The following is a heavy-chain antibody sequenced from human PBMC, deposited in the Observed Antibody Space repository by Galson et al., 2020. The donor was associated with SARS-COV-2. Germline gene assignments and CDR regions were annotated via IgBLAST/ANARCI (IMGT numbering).Heavy chain of an antibody. V-gene: IGHV4-30-4*01. CDR3: AREKRYVVWSGYSLAGGMDV. Sequence: ETSETLSLTCTVSGGSISSGDYYWSWIRQPPGKGLEWIGYTYYSGSTYYNPSLKSRVTITVDTSKNQFSLKLSSVTAADTAVYYCAREKRYVVWSGYSLAGGMDVWGQGTTVTVSS. D-gene: IGHD3-3*01. J-gene: IGHJ6*02. CDR2: TYYSGST. CDR1: GGSISSGDYY.